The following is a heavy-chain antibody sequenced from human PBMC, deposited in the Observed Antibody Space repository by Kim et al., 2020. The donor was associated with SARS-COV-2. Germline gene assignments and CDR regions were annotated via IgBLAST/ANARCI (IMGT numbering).Heavy chain of an antibody. V-gene: IGHV3-64*01. D-gene: IGHD2-2*01. J-gene: IGHJ4*01. CDR3: AARRGDYNLLSALDY. CDR1: GFTFSSYA. CDR2: ISSNGGST. Sequence: GWSLRLSCAASGFTFSSYAMHWVRQAPGKGLEYVSAISSNGGSTFYANSVKGRFTISRDNSKNTLYLQMGSLRAEDMAVYYCAARRGDYNLLSALDYLG.